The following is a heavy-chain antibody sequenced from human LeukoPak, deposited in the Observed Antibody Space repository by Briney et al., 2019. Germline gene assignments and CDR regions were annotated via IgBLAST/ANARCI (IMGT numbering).Heavy chain of an antibody. J-gene: IGHJ4*02. D-gene: IGHD5-18*01. Sequence: PSETLSLTCTVSGGSISTGNYYWSWIRQPAGKGLEWIGRIYTSGSTNYNPSLKSRVTISVDTSKNQFSLKLSSVTAGDTAVYYCARRIYSSGTSQFDYWGQGTLVTVSS. CDR1: GGSISTGNYY. CDR3: ARRIYSSGTSQFDY. V-gene: IGHV4-61*02. CDR2: IYTSGST.